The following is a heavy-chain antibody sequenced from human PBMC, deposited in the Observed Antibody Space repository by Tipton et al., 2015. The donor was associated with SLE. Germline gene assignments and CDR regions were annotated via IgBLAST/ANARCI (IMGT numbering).Heavy chain of an antibody. CDR1: GGSISSYY. Sequence: TLSLTCTVSGGSISSYYWSWIRQPPGKGLEWIGYIYYSGSTNYNPSLKSRVTISVDTSKNQFSLKLSSVTAADTAVYYCARSPGSSWYPSYWGQGTLVTVSS. V-gene: IGHV4-59*01. D-gene: IGHD6-13*01. J-gene: IGHJ4*02. CDR3: ARSPGSSWYPSY. CDR2: IYYSGST.